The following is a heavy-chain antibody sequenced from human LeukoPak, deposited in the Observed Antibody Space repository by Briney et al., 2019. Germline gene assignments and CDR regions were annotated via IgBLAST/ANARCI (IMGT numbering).Heavy chain of an antibody. CDR3: ATSTIFGVVPLGY. Sequence: GASVTVSFTASVYTFTSYYMHWVGQAPGQGLEWMGWINPNSGGTNYAQKFQGRVTMTRDTSISTAYMELSRLRSDDTAVYYCATSTIFGVVPLGYWGQGTLVTVSS. CDR1: VYTFTSYY. D-gene: IGHD3-3*01. V-gene: IGHV1-2*02. J-gene: IGHJ4*02. CDR2: INPNSGGT.